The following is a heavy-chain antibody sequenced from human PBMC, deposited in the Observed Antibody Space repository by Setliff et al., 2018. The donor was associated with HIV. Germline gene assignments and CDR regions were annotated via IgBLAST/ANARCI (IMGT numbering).Heavy chain of an antibody. J-gene: IGHJ5*01. D-gene: IGHD3-16*01. CDR3: ARGGANPSWFDS. Sequence: HPGWSLRLSCAASGFTLNNYAMIWVRQAPGKGLEWVSAISDGGGGTDYADSVKGRFTNSRDNAKNTLYLQMDSLRAEGTAVYYCARGGANPSWFDSWGQGTLVTVSS. CDR2: ISDGGGGT. V-gene: IGHV3-23*01. CDR1: GFTLNNYA.